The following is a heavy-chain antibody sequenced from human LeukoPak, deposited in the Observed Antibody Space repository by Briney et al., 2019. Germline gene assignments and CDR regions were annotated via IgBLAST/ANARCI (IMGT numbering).Heavy chain of an antibody. CDR2: IRAYNGNT. J-gene: IGHJ4*02. V-gene: IGHV1-18*01. CDR1: RYTFINYG. Sequence: ASVKDSCKASRYTFINYGISGVRQAPGQGREGMGWIRAYNGNTNYAQKRQGRVTMPTDTTTSTAYMELRSLRSDDTAVYYCARSFLGRWFVDYWGQGTLVTVSS. D-gene: IGHD3-10*01. CDR3: ARSFLGRWFVDY.